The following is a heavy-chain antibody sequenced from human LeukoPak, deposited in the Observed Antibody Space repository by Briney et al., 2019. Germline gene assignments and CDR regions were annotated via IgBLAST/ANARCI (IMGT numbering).Heavy chain of an antibody. CDR1: GFTVSSNY. D-gene: IGHD1-26*01. J-gene: IGHJ4*02. Sequence: GGSLRLSCAASGFTVSSNYMSWVRQAPGKGLEWVSVIYSGGSTYYADSVKGRFTISRDNSKNTLYLQMNSLRAEDTAVYYCAKESVGATTSLDYWGQGTLVTVSS. CDR3: AKESVGATTSLDY. V-gene: IGHV3-66*01. CDR2: IYSGGST.